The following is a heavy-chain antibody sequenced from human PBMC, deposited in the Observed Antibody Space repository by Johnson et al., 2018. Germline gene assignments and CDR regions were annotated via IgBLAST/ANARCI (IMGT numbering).Heavy chain of an antibody. CDR1: GFTFDVYA. CDR3: TKEKGAYYDSSGLDY. J-gene: IGHJ4*02. V-gene: IGHV3-9*01. D-gene: IGHD3-22*01. Sequence: EVQLLESGGGLVQPGRSLRLSCAASGFTFDVYAMHWVRQTPGKGLEWVAGINWHGGIIGYADSVKGRFTISRDNAKNSLYLQMDSLRAEDTALYYCTKEKGAYYDSSGLDYWGQGTLGTVSS. CDR2: INWHGGII.